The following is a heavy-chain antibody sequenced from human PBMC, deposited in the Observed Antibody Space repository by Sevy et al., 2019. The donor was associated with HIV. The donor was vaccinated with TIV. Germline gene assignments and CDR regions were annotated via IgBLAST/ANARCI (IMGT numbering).Heavy chain of an antibody. CDR3: ARKGGAYDIGFDH. J-gene: IGHJ5*02. CDR1: GFTFSSYE. Sequence: GGSLSLSCAASGFTFSSYEMTWVRQAPGKGLEWVSSISSSGTTIYYGDSVEGRFTISTDNPKNSLYLQMNSLRAEDTAVYYCARKGGAYDIGFDHWGQGTLVTVSS. V-gene: IGHV3-48*03. D-gene: IGHD3-22*01. CDR2: ISSSGTTI.